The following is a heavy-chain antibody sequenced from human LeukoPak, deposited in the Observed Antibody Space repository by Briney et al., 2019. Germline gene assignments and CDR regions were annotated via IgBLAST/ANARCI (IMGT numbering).Heavy chain of an antibody. Sequence: GSLRLSCAASGFTFDDYGMSWVRQAPGKGLEWVSGINWNGGSTGYADSVKGRFTISRDNAKNSLYLQMNSLRAEDTALYYCARGPPYYYGSGSSLRGAFDIWGQGTMVTVSS. V-gene: IGHV3-20*04. CDR2: INWNGGST. CDR1: GFTFDDYG. CDR3: ARGPPYYYGSGSSLRGAFDI. D-gene: IGHD3-10*01. J-gene: IGHJ3*02.